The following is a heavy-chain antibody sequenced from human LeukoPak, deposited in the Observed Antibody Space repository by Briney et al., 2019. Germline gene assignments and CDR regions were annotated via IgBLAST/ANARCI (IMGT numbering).Heavy chain of an antibody. CDR3: THSGAYYGSGMNYFDY. V-gene: IGHV2-5*02. CDR1: GFSLSTSGVG. Sequence: SGPALVKPTQTLTLTCSFSGFSLSTSGVGVGWIRQPPGKALEWLALIYWDDDKRYSPSLKSRLTITKDTSKNEVVLTMTNMDPVDTATYSCTHSGAYYGSGMNYFDYWGQRTLVTVSS. D-gene: IGHD3-10*01. CDR2: IYWDDDK. J-gene: IGHJ4*02.